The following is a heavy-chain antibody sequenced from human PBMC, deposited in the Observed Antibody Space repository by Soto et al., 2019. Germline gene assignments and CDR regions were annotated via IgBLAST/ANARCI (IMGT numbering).Heavy chain of an antibody. D-gene: IGHD6-13*01. Sequence: SVKVSWKASGGTFSSYAISWVRQAPVQGLEWMGGIIPIFGTANYAQKFQGRVTITADESTSTAYMELSSLRSEDTAVYYCATPGIAAAGLPNYYYGMDVWGQGTTVTVSS. J-gene: IGHJ6*02. CDR1: GGTFSSYA. V-gene: IGHV1-69*13. CDR2: IIPIFGTA. CDR3: ATPGIAAAGLPNYYYGMDV.